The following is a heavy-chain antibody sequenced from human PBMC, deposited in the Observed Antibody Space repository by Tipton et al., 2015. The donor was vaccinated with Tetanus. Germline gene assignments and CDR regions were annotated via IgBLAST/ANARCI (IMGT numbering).Heavy chain of an antibody. CDR2: ITESDSTI. D-gene: IGHD3/OR15-3a*01. CDR1: GFIFSDYY. V-gene: IGHV3-11*01. J-gene: IGHJ4*02. Sequence: SLRLSCEASGFIFSDYYMSWIRQAPGKGLEWISYITESDSTIYYADSVKGRFTISRDNAKSSVYLQMNYLSAQDTAVYYCARGIWTGSHTPFDYWGQGTLVTVSS. CDR3: ARGIWTGSHTPFDY.